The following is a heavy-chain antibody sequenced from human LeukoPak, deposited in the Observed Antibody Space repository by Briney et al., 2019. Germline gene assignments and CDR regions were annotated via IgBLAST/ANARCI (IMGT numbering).Heavy chain of an antibody. Sequence: GGSLRLSCAASGFTFNTYWMHWVRQAPGKGLVWVSRIRSDGSSTSYADSVRGRFTISRDNAKNTLYLQMNSLRAEDTAVYYCAKAGIQLWLMSFSYWGQGTLVTVSS. V-gene: IGHV3-74*01. J-gene: IGHJ4*02. CDR2: IRSDGSST. D-gene: IGHD5-18*01. CDR3: AKAGIQLWLMSFSY. CDR1: GFTFNTYW.